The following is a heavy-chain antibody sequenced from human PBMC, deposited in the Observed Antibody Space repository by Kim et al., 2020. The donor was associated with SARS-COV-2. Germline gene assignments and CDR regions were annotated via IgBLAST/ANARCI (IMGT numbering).Heavy chain of an antibody. CDR3: ARLFSGGVNVAGGEYYYYYMDV. J-gene: IGHJ6*03. V-gene: IGHV4-59*08. CDR2: IYYSGSN. CDR1: GGSISSYY. Sequence: SETLSLTCTVSGGSISSYYWSWIRQPPGKGLEWIGFIYYSGSNNYNPAPKSRVTIAVDTYKNQFSLKLSSVTAADTAVYYCARLFSGGVNVAGGEYYYYYMDVWGEGTTVTVSS. D-gene: IGHD3-16*02.